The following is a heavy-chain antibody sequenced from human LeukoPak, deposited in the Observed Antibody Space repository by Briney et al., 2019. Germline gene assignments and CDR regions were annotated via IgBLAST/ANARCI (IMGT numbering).Heavy chain of an antibody. Sequence: GGSLRLSCAASGFTVSSNYMSWVRQAPGKGLEWVSVIYSGGSTYYADSVKGRFTISRDNAKNSLYLQMNSLRAEDTAVYYCAREPYYDSSGYYSFFDYWGQGTLVTVSS. CDR3: AREPYYDSSGYYSFFDY. D-gene: IGHD3-22*01. J-gene: IGHJ4*02. CDR2: IYSGGST. V-gene: IGHV3-53*01. CDR1: GFTVSSNY.